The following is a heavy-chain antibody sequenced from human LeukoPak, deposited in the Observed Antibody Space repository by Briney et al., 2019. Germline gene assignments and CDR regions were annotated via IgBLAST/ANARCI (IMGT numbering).Heavy chain of an antibody. CDR3: ARDSRDGYDSSGYPYYYYGMDF. Sequence: SETLSLTCAVYGGSFSGYYWSWIRQPPGKGLEWIGEINHSGSTNYNPSLKSRVTISVDTSRNQVSPKLSSVTAADTAVYYCARDSRDGYDSSGYPYYYYGMDFWGQGTTVTVSS. CDR2: INHSGST. J-gene: IGHJ6*02. V-gene: IGHV4-34*01. D-gene: IGHD3-22*01. CDR1: GGSFSGYY.